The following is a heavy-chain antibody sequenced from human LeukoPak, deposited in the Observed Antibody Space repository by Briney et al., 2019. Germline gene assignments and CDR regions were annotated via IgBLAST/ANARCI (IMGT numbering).Heavy chain of an antibody. D-gene: IGHD1-1*01. V-gene: IGHV4-59*08. J-gene: IGHJ5*02. CDR1: GGSISSYY. CDR3: ARGTTGTTGGNWFDP. Sequence: PSETLSLTCTVSGGSISSYYWSWIRQPPGKGLEWIGYIYYSGSTNYNPSLKSRVTISVDTSKNQFSLKLSSVTAADTAVYYCARGTTGTTGGNWFDPWGQGTLVTVSS. CDR2: IYYSGST.